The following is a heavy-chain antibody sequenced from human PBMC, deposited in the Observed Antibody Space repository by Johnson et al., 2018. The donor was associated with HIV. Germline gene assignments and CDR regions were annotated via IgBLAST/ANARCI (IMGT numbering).Heavy chain of an antibody. D-gene: IGHD3-3*01. J-gene: IGHJ3*02. CDR2: INSDGSCT. Sequence: VQLVESGGGLVQPGGSLRLSCAASGFPFSSYAMSWVRQAPGQGLVWVSRINSDGSCTSYADSVKCRFTLHRDNAKNPLYLQMDSLRAGDTAIYYCARGVGSITIFGVVIGAFDIWGQGTMVTVSS. CDR1: GFPFSSYA. V-gene: IGHV3-74*03. CDR3: ARGVGSITIFGVVIGAFDI.